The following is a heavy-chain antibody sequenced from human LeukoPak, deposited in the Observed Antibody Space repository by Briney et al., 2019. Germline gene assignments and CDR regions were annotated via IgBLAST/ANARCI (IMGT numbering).Heavy chain of an antibody. J-gene: IGHJ4*02. CDR3: AREGPLYYDSWSGYYYFYY. CDR2: IKQDGSEK. CDR1: GFTFSSYW. D-gene: IGHD3-3*01. Sequence: GGSLRLSCAASGFTFSSYWMSWVRQAPGKGLEWVANIKQDGSEKYYVDSVKGRFTISRDNAKNSLYLQMNSLRAGDTAVYYCAREGPLYYDSWSGYYYFYYWGQGTLVTVSS. V-gene: IGHV3-7*01.